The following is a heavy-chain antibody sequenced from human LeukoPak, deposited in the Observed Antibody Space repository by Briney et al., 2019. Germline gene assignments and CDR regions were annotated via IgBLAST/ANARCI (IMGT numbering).Heavy chain of an antibody. D-gene: IGHD5-18*01. CDR3: ARIAGYNYGYNYFDS. Sequence: SETLSLTCTVSGGSISSGGYYWSWIRQHPGKGLEWIGYIYYSGSTYYNPSLKSRVTISVDTSKDQFSLKLSSVTAADTAVYYCARIAGYNYGYNYFDSWGQGTLVTVSS. CDR1: GGSISSGGYY. J-gene: IGHJ4*02. V-gene: IGHV4-61*08. CDR2: IYYSGST.